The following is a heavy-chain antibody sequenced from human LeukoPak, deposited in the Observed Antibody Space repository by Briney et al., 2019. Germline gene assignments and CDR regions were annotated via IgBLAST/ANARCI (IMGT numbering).Heavy chain of an antibody. J-gene: IGHJ3*02. Sequence: ASVKVSCKASGYTFTGYYMHWVRQAPGQGLEWMGWINPNSGGTNYAQKFQGRVTMTRDTSISTAHMELSRLRSDDTAVYYCARDAGDSDRRDAFDIWGQGAMVTVSS. CDR1: GYTFTGYY. CDR2: INPNSGGT. D-gene: IGHD3-22*01. CDR3: ARDAGDSDRRDAFDI. V-gene: IGHV1-2*02.